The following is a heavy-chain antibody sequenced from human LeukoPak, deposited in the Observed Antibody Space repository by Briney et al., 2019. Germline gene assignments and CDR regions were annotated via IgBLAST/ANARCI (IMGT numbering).Heavy chain of an antibody. D-gene: IGHD2-15*01. CDR1: GFTVSSHE. V-gene: IGHV3-23*01. J-gene: IGHJ4*02. CDR2: SSSSGGST. CDR3: ARVGYCSGGSCYGADH. Sequence: GGSLRLSCEASGFTVSSHEMSWFRQAPGKGLEWVSYSSSSGGSTWYADSVKGRFTISRDNSKNTLYLQMNSLRDEDTAVYYCARVGYCSGGSCYGADHWGQGTLVTVSS.